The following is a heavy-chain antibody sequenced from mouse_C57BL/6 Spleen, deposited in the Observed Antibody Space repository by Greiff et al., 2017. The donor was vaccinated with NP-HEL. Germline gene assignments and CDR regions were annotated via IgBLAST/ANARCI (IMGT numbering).Heavy chain of an antibody. J-gene: IGHJ2*01. CDR1: GFTFTDYY. D-gene: IGHD2-1*01. V-gene: IGHV7-3*01. CDR3: ARYRGYYGNSLDY. Sequence: EVQLVESGGGLVQPGGSLSLSCAASGFTFTDYYMSWVRQPPGKALEWLGFIRNKANGYTTEYSASVKGRFTISRDNSQSILYLQMNALRAEDSATYYCARYRGYYGNSLDYWGQGTTLTVSS. CDR2: IRNKANGYTT.